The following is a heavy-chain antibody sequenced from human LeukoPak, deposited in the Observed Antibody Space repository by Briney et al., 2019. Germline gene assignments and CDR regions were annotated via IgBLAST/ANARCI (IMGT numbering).Heavy chain of an antibody. J-gene: IGHJ4*02. CDR2: MYYSGST. CDR1: GGSINSSSYY. CDR3: ARLWWSGYRYFDY. V-gene: IGHV4-39*07. Sequence: PSETLSLTCTVSGGSINSSSYYWVWIRQPPGKGLEWIGSMYYSGSTHYNPSLKSRVTISIDTSKSQFSLKLTSVTAADTAVYYCARLWWSGYRYFDYWGQGTLVTVSS. D-gene: IGHD3-3*01.